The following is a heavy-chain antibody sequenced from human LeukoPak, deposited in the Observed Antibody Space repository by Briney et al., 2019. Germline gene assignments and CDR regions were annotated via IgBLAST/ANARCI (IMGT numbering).Heavy chain of an antibody. Sequence: GVSLRLSCAASGFTFSTYRMAWVRQAPGKGLEWVATITEDGSGKYHVDSVRGRFTVSRDNTNKLLFLQMNSLRAEDTAVYHCAKARYSSGLDYWGQGTLVSVSS. V-gene: IGHV3-7*01. CDR1: GFTFSTYR. CDR3: AKARYSSGLDY. CDR2: ITEDGSGK. D-gene: IGHD6-19*01. J-gene: IGHJ4*02.